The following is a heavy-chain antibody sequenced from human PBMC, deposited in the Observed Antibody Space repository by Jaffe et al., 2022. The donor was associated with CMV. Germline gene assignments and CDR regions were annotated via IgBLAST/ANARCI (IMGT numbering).Heavy chain of an antibody. CDR1: GYTFTSYD. Sequence: QVQLVQSGAEVKKPGASVKVSCKASGYTFTSYDINWVRQATGQGLEWMGWMNPNSGNTGYAQKFQGRVTMTRNTSISTAYMELSSLRSEDTAVYYCARGRITIFGVVMAIPPNYYYYGMDVWGQGTTVTVSS. V-gene: IGHV1-8*01. CDR3: ARGRITIFGVVMAIPPNYYYYGMDV. D-gene: IGHD3-3*01. CDR2: MNPNSGNT. J-gene: IGHJ6*02.